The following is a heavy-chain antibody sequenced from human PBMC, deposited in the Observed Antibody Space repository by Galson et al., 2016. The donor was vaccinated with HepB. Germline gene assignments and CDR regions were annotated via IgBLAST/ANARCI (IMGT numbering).Heavy chain of an antibody. V-gene: IGHV6-1*01. CDR3: ARGTTRRGIAAAATYHYYMDV. D-gene: IGHD6-13*01. J-gene: IGHJ6*03. CDR1: GDSVSSNSAA. Sequence: CAISGDSVSSNSAAWNWIRQSPSRGLEWLGRTYYRAKWYNDYAVSVKSRITINPDTSKNQFSLQLNSVTPEDTAVYYCARGTTRRGIAAAATYHYYMDVWGKGTTVTVSS. CDR2: TYYRAKWYN.